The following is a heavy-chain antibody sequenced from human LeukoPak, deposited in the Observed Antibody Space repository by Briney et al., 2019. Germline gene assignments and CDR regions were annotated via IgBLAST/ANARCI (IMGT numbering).Heavy chain of an antibody. D-gene: IGHD2-2*01. CDR1: GFTFSSHA. J-gene: IGHJ4*02. CDR3: AKVPAAAPIY. Sequence: RGSLRLSCAASGFTFSSHAMSWVRQAPGKGLEWVSAISGSGGNTYYADSVKGRFTISRDNSKNTLYLQMNSLRAEDTAVYYCAKVPAAAPIYWGQGTLVTVSS. CDR2: ISGSGGNT. V-gene: IGHV3-23*01.